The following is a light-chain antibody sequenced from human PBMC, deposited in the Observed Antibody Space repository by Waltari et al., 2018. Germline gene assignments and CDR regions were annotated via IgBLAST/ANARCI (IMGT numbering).Light chain of an antibody. CDR3: QKYVNLPAT. J-gene: IGKJ1*01. CDR1: QSVGRY. V-gene: IGKV3-20*01. Sequence: EIVLTQSPGTLSLSPGERATLCCSASQSVGRYLAWYQQKPGQAPRLLIYDASTRATGIPDRFSGSGSGTDFSLTISRLESEDVAVYYCQKYVNLPATFGQGTKVEIK. CDR2: DAS.